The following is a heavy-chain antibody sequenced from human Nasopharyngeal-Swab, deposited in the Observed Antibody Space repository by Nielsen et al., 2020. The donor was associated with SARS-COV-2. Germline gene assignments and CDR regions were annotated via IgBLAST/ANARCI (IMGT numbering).Heavy chain of an antibody. V-gene: IGHV3-7*01. Sequence: GGSLRLSCAASGFTFSSYWMSWVRQAPGKGLEWVAHIKQSGSGQYYVDSVKGRFTISRDNAKNSLSLQMNSLRAEDTAVYYCANGGTWFGELEAYWGQGTLVTVSS. D-gene: IGHD3-10*01. CDR2: IKQSGSGQ. J-gene: IGHJ4*02. CDR3: ANGGTWFGELEAY. CDR1: GFTFSSYW.